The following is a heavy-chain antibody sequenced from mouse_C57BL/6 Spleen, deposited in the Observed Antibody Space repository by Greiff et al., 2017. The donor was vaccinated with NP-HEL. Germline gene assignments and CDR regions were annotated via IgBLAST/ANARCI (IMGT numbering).Heavy chain of an antibody. D-gene: IGHD1-1*01. CDR1: GYSFTDYN. CDR2: INPNYGTT. J-gene: IGHJ2*01. Sequence: EVKVVESGPELVKPGASVKISCKASGYSFTDYNMNWVKQSNGKSLEWIGVINPNYGTTSYNQKFKGKATLTVDQSSSTAYMQLNSLTSEDSAVYYCARSPLITKSHYFDYWGQGTTLTVSS. V-gene: IGHV1-39*01. CDR3: ARSPLITKSHYFDY.